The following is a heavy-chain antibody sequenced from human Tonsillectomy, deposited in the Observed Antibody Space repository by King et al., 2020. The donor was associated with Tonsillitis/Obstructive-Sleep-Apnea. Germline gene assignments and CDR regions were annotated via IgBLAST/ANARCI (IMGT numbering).Heavy chain of an antibody. V-gene: IGHV4-59*01. Sequence: QLQESGPGLVKPSETLSLPCTVSGGSISSYYWSWIRQPPGKGLEWIGYIYYSGSTNYNPSLKSRVTISVDTSKNQFSLKLSSVTAADTAVYYCARGGYSYGAFDYWGQGTLVTVSS. D-gene: IGHD5-18*01. CDR2: IYYSGST. CDR1: GGSISSYY. CDR3: ARGGYSYGAFDY. J-gene: IGHJ4*02.